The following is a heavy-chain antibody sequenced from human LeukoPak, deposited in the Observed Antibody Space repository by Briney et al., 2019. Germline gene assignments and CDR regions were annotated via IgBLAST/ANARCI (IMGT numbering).Heavy chain of an antibody. J-gene: IGHJ6*03. CDR3: AKAAVAAKGYYYYYYMDV. CDR2: INPDGGST. D-gene: IGHD6-19*01. V-gene: IGHV1-46*01. CDR1: GYTFTSYY. Sequence: ASVKVSCKASGYTFTSYYMSWVRQAPGQGPEWMGRINPDGGSTTYAQKFQGRVTMTRDMSTSTVYMELSSLRSEDTAVYYCAKAAVAAKGYYYYYYMDVWGKGTTVTVSS.